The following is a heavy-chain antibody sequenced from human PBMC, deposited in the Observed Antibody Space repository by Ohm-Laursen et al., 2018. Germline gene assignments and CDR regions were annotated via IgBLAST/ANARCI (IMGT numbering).Heavy chain of an antibody. V-gene: IGHV3-23*01. CDR1: GFTFSSYA. D-gene: IGHD5-12*01. CDR2: ISGSGGST. Sequence: SLRLSCAASGFTFSSYAMSWVRQAPGKGLEWVSAISGSGGSTYYADSVEGRFTISRDNSKNTLYLQTNSLRAEDTAVYYCAKDVNPRLVTTITGWFDPWGQGTLVTVFS. J-gene: IGHJ5*02. CDR3: AKDVNPRLVTTITGWFDP.